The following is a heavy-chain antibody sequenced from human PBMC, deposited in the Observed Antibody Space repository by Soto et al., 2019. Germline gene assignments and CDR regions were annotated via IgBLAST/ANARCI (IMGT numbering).Heavy chain of an antibody. D-gene: IGHD5-18*01. J-gene: IGHJ4*02. CDR1: GFTLRDYA. CDR2: ISPDGSNE. Sequence: QVQLVESGGGVVQPGRSLRLSCAASGFTLRDYAMHWVRQAPGKGPEWVAVISPDGSNEYYADSVRGRFTISRDIFRNMMHVQMNSLGSEDTAVYYWATGVTYHALESWGQGTLVTVSS. V-gene: IGHV3-30-3*01. CDR3: ATGVTYHALES.